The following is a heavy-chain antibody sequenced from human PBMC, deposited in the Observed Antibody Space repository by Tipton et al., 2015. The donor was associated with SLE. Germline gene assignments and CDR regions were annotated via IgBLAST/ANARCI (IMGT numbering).Heavy chain of an antibody. J-gene: IGHJ3*02. CDR3: ARHPLSGAFVI. CDR2: IYYSGST. V-gene: IGHV4-59*08. Sequence: TLSLTCTVSGGSITNYYWSWIRQPPGKGLEWIGYIYYSGSTNYSPSLKSRVTISLDTTKNQFSLNLRSVTAADTAMYYCARHPLSGAFVIWGQGTMVTVSS. CDR1: GGSITNYY.